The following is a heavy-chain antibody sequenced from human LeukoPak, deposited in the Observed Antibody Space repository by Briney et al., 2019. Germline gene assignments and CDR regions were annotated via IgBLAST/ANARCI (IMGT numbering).Heavy chain of an antibody. Sequence: SETLSLTCTVSGGSISSGGYYWSWIRQRPGKGLEWIGYISYSGSTYYNPSLKSRVTISVDTSKNQLSLKLSSVTAADTAVYYCARDSGSYYFDYWDQGTLVTVSS. V-gene: IGHV4-31*03. CDR1: GGSISSGGYY. D-gene: IGHD1-26*01. J-gene: IGHJ4*02. CDR3: ARDSGSYYFDY. CDR2: ISYSGST.